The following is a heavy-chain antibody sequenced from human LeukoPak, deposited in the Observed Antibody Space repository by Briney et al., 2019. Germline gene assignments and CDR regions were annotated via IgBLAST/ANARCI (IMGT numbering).Heavy chain of an antibody. CDR3: AAFHSAVAGPNAFDI. CDR2: IVVGSGNT. J-gene: IGHJ3*02. D-gene: IGHD6-19*01. V-gene: IGHV1-58*02. CDR1: GFTFTSSA. Sequence: SVKVSCKASGFTFTSSAMQWVRQARGQRLEWIGWIVVGSGNTNYAQKFQERVTITRDMSTSTAYMELSSLRSEDTAVYYCAAFHSAVAGPNAFDIWGQGTMVTVSS.